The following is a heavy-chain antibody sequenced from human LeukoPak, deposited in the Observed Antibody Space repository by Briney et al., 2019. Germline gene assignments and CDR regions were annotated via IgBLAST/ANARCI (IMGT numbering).Heavy chain of an antibody. CDR1: GFTFDDYA. D-gene: IGHD3-22*01. Sequence: PGGSLRLSCAASGFTFDDYAMNWVRQAPGKGLEWVSGISWNSGSIGYADSVKGRFTISRDNAKNSLYLQMNSLRAEDTALYYCAKDRGSGYYSDFDYWGQGTLVTVSS. J-gene: IGHJ4*02. V-gene: IGHV3-9*01. CDR2: ISWNSGSI. CDR3: AKDRGSGYYSDFDY.